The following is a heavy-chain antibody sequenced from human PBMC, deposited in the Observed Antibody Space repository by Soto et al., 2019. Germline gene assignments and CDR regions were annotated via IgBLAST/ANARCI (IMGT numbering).Heavy chain of an antibody. D-gene: IGHD5-18*01. Sequence: PSVKVSCKASGYTFTSYYMHWVRQAPGQGLEWMGGIIPIFGTANYAQKFQGRVTITADESTSTAYMELSSLRSEDTAVYYCARNYGYSYGYDAFDIWGQGTMVTVSS. CDR3: ARNYGYSYGYDAFDI. CDR1: GYTFTSYY. J-gene: IGHJ3*02. CDR2: IIPIFGTA. V-gene: IGHV1-69*13.